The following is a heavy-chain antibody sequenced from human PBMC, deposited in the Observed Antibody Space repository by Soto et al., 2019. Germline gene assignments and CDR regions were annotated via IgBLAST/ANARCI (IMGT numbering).Heavy chain of an antibody. CDR2: ISAYNGNT. Sequence: ASVKVSCKASGYTFTSYAISWVRQAPGQGLEWMGWISAYNGNTNYAQKLQGRVTMTTDTSTSTAYMELRSLRSDDTAVYYCARDRSPCRITVIVAGDLWGQGALVTVSS. V-gene: IGHV1-18*01. J-gene: IGHJ4*02. CDR1: GYTFTSYA. D-gene: IGHD3-22*01. CDR3: ARDRSPCRITVIVAGDL.